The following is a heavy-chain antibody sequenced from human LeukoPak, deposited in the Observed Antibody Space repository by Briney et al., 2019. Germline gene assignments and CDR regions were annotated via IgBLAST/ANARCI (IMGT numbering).Heavy chain of an antibody. Sequence: GGSLRLSCAASGITFINAWMTWVRPTPGKGLEWLGRTKSKGDGGTTEYAAPVTGRFTISRDDSINTLYLQMNSLKTEDTGVYYCTTTGDYDFWSGFRWPDYWGQGTLVTVSS. V-gene: IGHV3-15*01. CDR1: GITFINAW. D-gene: IGHD3-3*01. CDR2: TKSKGDGGTT. CDR3: TTTGDYDFWSGFRWPDY. J-gene: IGHJ4*02.